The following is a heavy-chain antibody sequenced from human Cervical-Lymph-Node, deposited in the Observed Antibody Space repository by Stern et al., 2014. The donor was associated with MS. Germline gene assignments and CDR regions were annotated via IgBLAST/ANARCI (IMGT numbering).Heavy chain of an antibody. CDR2: ISPLFGTT. CDR1: GVTFSTFD. V-gene: IGHV1-69*01. Sequence: QVQLVQSGAEVKKPGSSMKVSCKASGVTFSTFDILWVRQAPGQGLELLGGISPLFGTTNYVQKFQGRVTMTADESTSTAYIELNSLRSEDTAVYYCARHQGGIAANWGQGTLVIVSS. CDR3: ARHQGGIAAN. J-gene: IGHJ4*02. D-gene: IGHD6-13*01.